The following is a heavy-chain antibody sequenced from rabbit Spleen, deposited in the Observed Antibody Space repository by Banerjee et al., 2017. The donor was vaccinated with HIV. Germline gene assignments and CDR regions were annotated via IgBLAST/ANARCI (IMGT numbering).Heavy chain of an antibody. Sequence: QEQLEESGGDLVKPEGSLTLTCTASGFTISSSYWIWWVRRAPGKGLEWIGTIATDTSGSAYYASWAKGRFTISKTSSTTVTLQMTSLTAADTATYFCARAPWGGYEDVDYARDLWGPGTLVTVS. CDR2: IATDTSGSA. J-gene: IGHJ4*01. CDR1: GFTISSSYW. V-gene: IGHV1S45*01. D-gene: IGHD1-1*01. CDR3: ARAPWGGYEDVDYARDL.